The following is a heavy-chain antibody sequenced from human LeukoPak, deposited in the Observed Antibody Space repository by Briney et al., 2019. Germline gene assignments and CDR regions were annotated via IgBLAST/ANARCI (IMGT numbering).Heavy chain of an antibody. D-gene: IGHD3-3*01. Sequence: ASVKVSCKASGYTFTSYDINWVRQATGQGLEWMGWMNPNSGNTGYAPKFQGRVTMTRYTSISTAYMELSSLRSEDTAVYYCARATPHLVTIFGVVRHNWFGHWGQGTLVTVSS. CDR3: ARATPHLVTIFGVVRHNWFGH. V-gene: IGHV1-8*01. CDR1: GYTFTSYD. CDR2: MNPNSGNT. J-gene: IGHJ5*02.